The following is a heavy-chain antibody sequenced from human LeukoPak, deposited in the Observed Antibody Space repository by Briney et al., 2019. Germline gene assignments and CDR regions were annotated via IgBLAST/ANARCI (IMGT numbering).Heavy chain of an antibody. CDR3: ARLRLTGFCDY. CDR1: GGSISSYY. CDR2: IYSDGST. J-gene: IGHJ4*02. Sequence: SETLSLTCTVSGGSISSYYWSWIRQPAGKGLEWIGRIYSDGSTNYNPSLNSRVTISVDKSKNQFSLGLTSVTAADTAVYYCARLRLTGFCDYWGQGTLVTVSS. D-gene: IGHD3-3*01. V-gene: IGHV4-4*07.